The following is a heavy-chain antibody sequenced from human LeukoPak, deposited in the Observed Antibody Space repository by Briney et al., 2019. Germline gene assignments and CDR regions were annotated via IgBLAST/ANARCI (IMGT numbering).Heavy chain of an antibody. J-gene: IGHJ5*02. Sequence: PSETLSLTCTVSGGSISSYYWSWIRQPPGKGLEWIGYTYYSGSTNYNPSLKSRVTISVDTSKNQFSLKLSSVTAADTAVYYCARGPAAGTEWFDPWGQGTLVTVSS. CDR1: GGSISSYY. V-gene: IGHV4-59*01. CDR3: ARGPAAGTEWFDP. CDR2: TYYSGST. D-gene: IGHD6-13*01.